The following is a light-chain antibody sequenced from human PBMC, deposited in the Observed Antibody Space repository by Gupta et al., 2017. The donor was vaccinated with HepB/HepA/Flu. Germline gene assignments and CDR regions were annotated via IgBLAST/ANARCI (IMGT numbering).Light chain of an antibody. J-gene: IGKJ4*01. V-gene: IGKV1-9*01. CDR1: QDISSY. CDR2: AAS. Sequence: ASVGDRVTITCRASQDISSYLAWFQQKPGKAPSLLIYAASTLQSGVPSRFSGSRSGTEFTLTISSLQPEDFATYYCQQSDDYPLTFGRGTKVEIK. CDR3: QQSDDYPLT.